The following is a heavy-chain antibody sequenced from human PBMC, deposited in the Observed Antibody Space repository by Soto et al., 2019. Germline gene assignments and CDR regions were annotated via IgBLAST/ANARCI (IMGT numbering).Heavy chain of an antibody. CDR2: IYHSGST. J-gene: IGHJ6*02. CDR3: ARKRDRIPNGMDV. Sequence: QLQLQESGSGLVKPSQTLSLTCAVSGGSISSGGYSWSWIRQPPGKGLEWIGYIYHSGSTYYNPSLKSRXTIXVXXPKNQFSLKLSSVTAADTAVYYCARKRDRIPNGMDVWGQGTTVTVSS. CDR1: GGSISSGGYS. V-gene: IGHV4-30-2*01.